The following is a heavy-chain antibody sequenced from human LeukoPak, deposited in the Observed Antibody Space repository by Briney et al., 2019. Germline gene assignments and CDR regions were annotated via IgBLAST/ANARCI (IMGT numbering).Heavy chain of an antibody. CDR1: GFTFSSYA. CDR2: IGPSGTAI. J-gene: IGHJ4*02. Sequence: GGSLRLSCAASGFTFSSYAMNWVRQAPGRGLEWVSYIGPSGTAIYYADSVKGRFTISRDNSKNTLYLQMNSLRAEDTAVYYCAKELGAVAGSFDYWGQGTLVTVSS. D-gene: IGHD6-19*01. V-gene: IGHV3-48*01. CDR3: AKELGAVAGSFDY.